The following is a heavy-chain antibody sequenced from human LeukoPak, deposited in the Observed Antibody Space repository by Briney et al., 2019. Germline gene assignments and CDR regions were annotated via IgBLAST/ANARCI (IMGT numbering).Heavy chain of an antibody. D-gene: IGHD4-23*01. CDR3: ARVTLFGAFEI. Sequence: SETLSLTCAVYGGSFSGYYWSWIRQPPGKGLEWIGEINHSGSTNYNASLKSRVAISVDTSKNQFSLKLSSVTAADTAVYYCARVTLFGAFEIWGQGRKVTVSS. V-gene: IGHV4-34*01. J-gene: IGHJ3*02. CDR1: GGSFSGYY. CDR2: INHSGST.